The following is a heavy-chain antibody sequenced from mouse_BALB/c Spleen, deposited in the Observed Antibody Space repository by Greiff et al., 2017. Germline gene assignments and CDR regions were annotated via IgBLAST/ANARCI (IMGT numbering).Heavy chain of an antibody. J-gene: IGHJ2*01. CDR3: ARDLGNYFDY. CDR1: GFTFSDYY. CDR2: ISDGGSYT. D-gene: IGHD4-1*01. Sequence: DVQLVESGGGLVKPGGSLKLSCAASGFTFSDYYMYWVRQTPEKRLEWVATISDGGSYTYYPDSVKGRFTISRDNAKNNLYLQMSSLKSEDTAMYYCARDLGNYFDYWGQGTTLTVSS. V-gene: IGHV5-4*02.